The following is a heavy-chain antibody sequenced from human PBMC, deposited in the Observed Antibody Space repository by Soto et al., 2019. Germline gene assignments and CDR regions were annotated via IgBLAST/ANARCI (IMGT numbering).Heavy chain of an antibody. CDR1: GFTFSSYW. D-gene: IGHD3-3*01. V-gene: IGHV3-74*01. CDR3: ARDHPYTIFGVVTHFDY. J-gene: IGHJ4*02. CDR2: INSDGSST. Sequence: GGSLRLSCAASGFTFSSYWMHWVRQAPGKGLVWVSRINSDGSSTSYADSVKGRFTISRDNAKNTLYLQMNSLRAEDTAVYYCARDHPYTIFGVVTHFDYWGQGTLVTVSS.